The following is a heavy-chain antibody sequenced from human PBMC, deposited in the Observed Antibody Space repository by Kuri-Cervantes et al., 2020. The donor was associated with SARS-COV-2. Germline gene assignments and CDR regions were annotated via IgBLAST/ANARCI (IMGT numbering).Heavy chain of an antibody. Sequence: LSLTCAASGFTFSSYGMHWVRQAPGKGLEWVAVIWYDGSNKYYADSVKGRFTISRDNSKNTLYLQMNSLRAEDTAVYYCARDHDITMVQGVYFDYWGQGTLVTVSS. D-gene: IGHD3-10*01. CDR1: GFTFSSYG. CDR3: ARDHDITMVQGVYFDY. J-gene: IGHJ4*02. CDR2: IWYDGSNK. V-gene: IGHV3-33*01.